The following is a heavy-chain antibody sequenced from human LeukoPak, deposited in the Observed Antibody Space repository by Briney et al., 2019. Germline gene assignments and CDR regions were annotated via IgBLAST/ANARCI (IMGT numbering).Heavy chain of an antibody. CDR2: IGTAGDT. D-gene: IGHD5-24*01. V-gene: IGHV3-13*01. Sequence: GGSLRLACAASGFTFSSYDMHWVRQATGKGLEWVSAIGTAGDTYYPGSVKGRFTISRENAKNSLYLQMNSLRAGDTAVYYCARGDGYKLVDYWGQGTLVTVSS. CDR3: ARGDGYKLVDY. CDR1: GFTFSSYD. J-gene: IGHJ4*02.